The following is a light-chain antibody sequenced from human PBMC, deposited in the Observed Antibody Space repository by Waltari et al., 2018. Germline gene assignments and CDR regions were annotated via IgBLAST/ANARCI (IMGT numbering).Light chain of an antibody. J-gene: IGLJ2*01. CDR2: EDN. V-gene: IGLV6-57*02. CDR1: GANLANNY. CDR3: QSYDHNNVL. Sequence: NFMLTQPHSVSESLGKTVTISCTGSGANLANNYVQRYQQRPGSAPTTVIYEDNRRPSGVPDRFSGSIDSSSSSASLTISGLKTEDEADYYCQSYDHNNVLFGGGTKLTVL.